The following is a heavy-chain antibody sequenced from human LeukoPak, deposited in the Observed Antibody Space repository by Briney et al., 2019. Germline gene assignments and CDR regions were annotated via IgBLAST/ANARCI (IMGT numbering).Heavy chain of an antibody. CDR1: GFTFSVAA. D-gene: IGHD5-24*01. J-gene: IGHJ3*01. V-gene: IGHV3-23*01. CDR3: AKDIQLST. CDR2: IGASGEST. Sequence: PGGSLRLACAASGFTFSVAAMTWVRQAPGKGLEWVSLIGASGESTYYADSVNGRFTISRDNSKNTLSLQMNSLRVEDTAMYFCAKDIQLSTWGLGTMVTVSS.